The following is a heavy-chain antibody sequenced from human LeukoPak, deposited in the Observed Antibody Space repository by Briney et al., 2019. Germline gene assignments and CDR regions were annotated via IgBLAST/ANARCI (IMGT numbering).Heavy chain of an antibody. Sequence: SETLSLTCTVSGGSISDYYWTWIRQPAGKGLEWIGRIYTSGSTNYNPSLKSRVTISVDTSKNQFSLKLSSVTAADTAVYYCARHSGYYYARDAFDIWGQGTLVTVSS. CDR2: IYTSGST. CDR1: GGSISDYY. CDR3: ARHSGYYYARDAFDI. J-gene: IGHJ3*02. D-gene: IGHD3-22*01. V-gene: IGHV4-4*07.